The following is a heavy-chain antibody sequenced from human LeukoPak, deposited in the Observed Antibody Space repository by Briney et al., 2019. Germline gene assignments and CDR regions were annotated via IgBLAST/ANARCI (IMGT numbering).Heavy chain of an antibody. CDR1: GFSFSTYN. CDR3: AREKVTTDNYYYMDV. CDR2: ITTSSTYI. D-gene: IGHD4-11*01. J-gene: IGHJ6*03. Sequence: GESLRLPCAASGFSFSTYNMNWVRQAPGKGLEWVSSITTSSTYIFYGDSVKGRFTISRDNAKNSLYLQMNSLRAEDTALYYCAREKVTTDNYYYMDVWGKGTTVTVSS. V-gene: IGHV3-21*04.